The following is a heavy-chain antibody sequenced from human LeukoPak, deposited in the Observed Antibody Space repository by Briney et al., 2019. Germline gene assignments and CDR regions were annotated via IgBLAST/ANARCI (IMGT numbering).Heavy chain of an antibody. J-gene: IGHJ5*02. CDR3: ARGSSGVVLWFDP. CDR1: GFTFSSYG. D-gene: IGHD2-2*01. CDR2: ISSSSSYI. V-gene: IGHV3-21*01. Sequence: GGSLRLSCAASGFTFSSYGMNWVRQAPGKGLEWVSSISSSSSYIYYADSVKGRFTISRDNAKNSLYLQMNSLRAEDTAVYYCARGSSGVVLWFDPWGQGTLVTVSS.